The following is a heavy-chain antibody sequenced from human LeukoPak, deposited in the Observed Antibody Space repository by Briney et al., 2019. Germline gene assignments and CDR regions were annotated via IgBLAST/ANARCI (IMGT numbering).Heavy chain of an antibody. CDR2: ISYDGSNK. CDR1: GFTFRSYG. V-gene: IGHV3-30*18. J-gene: IGHJ4*02. Sequence: GGSLRLSCAASGFTFRSYGMHWARQAPGKGLEWVAVISYDGSNKYYADYVKGRFTISRDNSKNTLYLQMNSLRAEDTAVYYCAKRGVTAPNPPDYWGQGTLVTVSS. D-gene: IGHD2-21*02. CDR3: AKRGVTAPNPPDY.